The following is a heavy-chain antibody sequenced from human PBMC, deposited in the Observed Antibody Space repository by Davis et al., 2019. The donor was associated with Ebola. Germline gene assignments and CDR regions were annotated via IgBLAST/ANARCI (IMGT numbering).Heavy chain of an antibody. D-gene: IGHD2-15*01. J-gene: IGHJ5*02. CDR2: ISGSGGST. CDR1: GFTFSSYA. CDR3: ARGIVVVVAASRPNWFDP. Sequence: GGSLRLSCAASGFTFSSYAMSWVRQAPGKGLELVSAISGSGGSTYYADSVKGRFTISRDNSKNTLYLQMNSLRAEDTAVYYCARGIVVVVAASRPNWFDPWGQGTLVTVSS. V-gene: IGHV3-23*01.